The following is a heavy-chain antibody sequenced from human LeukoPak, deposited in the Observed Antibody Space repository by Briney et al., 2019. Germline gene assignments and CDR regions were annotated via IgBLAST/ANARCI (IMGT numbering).Heavy chain of an antibody. CDR3: ARARPYGDYPSAFDY. J-gene: IGHJ4*02. V-gene: IGHV4-30-2*01. CDR1: GGSISSGGYF. Sequence: SETLSLTCAVSGGSISSGGYFWSWIRQPPGKGLEWIGYIYHSGSTYYNPSLKSRVTISVDRSKNQFSLKLSSVTAADTAVYYCARARPYGDYPSAFDYWGQGTLVTVSS. CDR2: IYHSGST. D-gene: IGHD4-17*01.